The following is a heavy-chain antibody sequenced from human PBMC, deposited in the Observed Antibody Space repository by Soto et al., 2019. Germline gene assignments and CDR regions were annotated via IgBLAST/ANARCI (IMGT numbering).Heavy chain of an antibody. Sequence: GGSLRLSCAASGFTFSSYGMHWVRQAPGKGLEWVAVIWYDGSNKYYADCVKGGFTISRDNSKNMLYLQMNSLRAEDTAVYYCARDLRSSSWLTYYYYGMDVWGQGTTVTVSS. J-gene: IGHJ6*02. V-gene: IGHV3-33*01. CDR3: ARDLRSSSWLTYYYYGMDV. CDR1: GFTFSSYG. D-gene: IGHD6-13*01. CDR2: IWYDGSNK.